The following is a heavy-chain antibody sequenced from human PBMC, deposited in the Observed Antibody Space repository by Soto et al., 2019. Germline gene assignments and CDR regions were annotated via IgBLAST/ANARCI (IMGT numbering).Heavy chain of an antibody. D-gene: IGHD6-6*01. Sequence: GGSLRLSCSASGFTFSNYWMTWVRQAPGKGLEWLANIKQDGSHKYYVDSVNGRFTISRDNAKNSVYLQMSGLRAEDTAVYYCARIGYSSSSLDYWGQGTLVTVSS. CDR3: ARIGYSSSSLDY. V-gene: IGHV3-7*03. CDR2: IKQDGSHK. J-gene: IGHJ4*02. CDR1: GFTFSNYW.